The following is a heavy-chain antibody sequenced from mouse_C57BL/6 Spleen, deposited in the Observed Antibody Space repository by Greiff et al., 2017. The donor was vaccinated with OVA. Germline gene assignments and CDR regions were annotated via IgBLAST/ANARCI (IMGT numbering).Heavy chain of an antibody. CDR3: ARWYDYDRYFDV. J-gene: IGHJ1*03. Sequence: QVQLQQPGAELVKPGASVKMSCKASGYTFTSYWITWVKQRPGQGLEWIGDIYPGSGSTNYNEKFKSKATLTVDTSSSTAYMQLSSLTSEDSAVYYCARWYDYDRYFDVWGTGTTVTVSS. D-gene: IGHD2-4*01. CDR1: GYTFTSYW. CDR2: IYPGSGST. V-gene: IGHV1-55*01.